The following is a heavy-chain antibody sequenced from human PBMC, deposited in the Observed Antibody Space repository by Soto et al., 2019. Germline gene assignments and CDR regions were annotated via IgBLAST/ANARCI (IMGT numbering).Heavy chain of an antibody. CDR2: ISWHSGNI. V-gene: IGHV3-9*01. J-gene: IGHJ4*02. D-gene: IGHD5-18*01. CDR3: VKEGDTAAILPYFDH. CDR1: GFTFDDYA. Sequence: PGGSLRLSCAASGFTFDDYAMHWVRQAPGKGLEWVSVISWHSGNIAYADSVKGRFTISRDNAKNSLYLQMNSLRVDDTAVYYCVKEGDTAAILPYFDHWGQGTLVTVSS.